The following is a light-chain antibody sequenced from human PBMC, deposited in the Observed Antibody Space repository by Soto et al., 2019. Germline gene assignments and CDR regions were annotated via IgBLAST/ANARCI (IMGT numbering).Light chain of an antibody. J-gene: IGKJ5*01. CDR3: QQYGSSPLIT. Sequence: EKVMTQSPPTLSVSPGETATLSCRASQSVTNNYLAWYQQKPGLAPRLLIHDVSTRATGIPARFSGSGSGTEFTLTISRLEPEDFAVYHCQQYGSSPLITFGQGTRLEIK. CDR2: DVS. CDR1: QSVTNNY. V-gene: IGKV3D-20*01.